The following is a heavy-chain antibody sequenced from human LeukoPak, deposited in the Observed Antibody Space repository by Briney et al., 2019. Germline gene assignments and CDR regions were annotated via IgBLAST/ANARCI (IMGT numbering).Heavy chain of an antibody. Sequence: SVKVSCKASGYTFTSYDINWVRQATGQGLEWMGGIIPIFGTANYAQKFQGRVTITADESTSTAYMELSSLRSEDTAVYYCARQRDYYDSSGYSGDYWGQGTLVTVSS. D-gene: IGHD3-22*01. CDR2: IIPIFGTA. J-gene: IGHJ4*02. CDR1: GYTFTSYD. V-gene: IGHV1-69*13. CDR3: ARQRDYYDSSGYSGDY.